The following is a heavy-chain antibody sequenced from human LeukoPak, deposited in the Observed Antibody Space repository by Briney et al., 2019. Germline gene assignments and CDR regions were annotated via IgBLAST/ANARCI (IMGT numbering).Heavy chain of an antibody. V-gene: IGHV1-18*01. J-gene: IGHJ6*03. CDR2: ISAYNGNT. CDR1: GYTFTSYG. CDR3: ARVGPQGVPYYYYYMDV. D-gene: IGHD2-8*01. Sequence: ASVKVSCKASGYTFTSYGISWVRQAPGQGLEWMGWISAYNGNTNYAQKLQGRVTMTTDTSTSTAYMELRSLRSDDTAVYYCARVGPQGVPYYYYYMDVWGKGTTVTVSS.